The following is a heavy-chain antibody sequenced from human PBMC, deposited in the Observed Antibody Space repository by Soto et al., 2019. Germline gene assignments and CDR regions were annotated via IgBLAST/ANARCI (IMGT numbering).Heavy chain of an antibody. CDR2: INPNSGGT. J-gene: IGHJ4*02. D-gene: IGHD3-22*01. V-gene: IGHV1-2*02. CDR3: ARDRLSVYDSSGYYFY. Sequence: ASVKVSCKASGYTFTGYYMHWVRQAPGQGLEWMGWINPNSGGTNYAQKFQGRVTMTRDTSISTAYMELSRLRSDNTAVYYRARDRLSVYDSSGYYFYWGQGTLVTVSS. CDR1: GYTFTGYY.